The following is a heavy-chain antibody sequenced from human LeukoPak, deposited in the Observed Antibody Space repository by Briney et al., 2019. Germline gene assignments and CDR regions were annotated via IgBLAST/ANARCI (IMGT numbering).Heavy chain of an antibody. J-gene: IGHJ4*02. Sequence: SVKVSCKASGGTYSSYAISWVRQAPGQGLEWMGRIIPILGIANYAQKFQGRVTITADKSTSTAYMELSSLRSEDTAVYYCALGRGDYYGSGSYNLDYWGQGTLVTVS. D-gene: IGHD3-10*01. CDR1: GGTYSSYA. V-gene: IGHV1-69*04. CDR2: IIPILGIA. CDR3: ALGRGDYYGSGSYNLDY.